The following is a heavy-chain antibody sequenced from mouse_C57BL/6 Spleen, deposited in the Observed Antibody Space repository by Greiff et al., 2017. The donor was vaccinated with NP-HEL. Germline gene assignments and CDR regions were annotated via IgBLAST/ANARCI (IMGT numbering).Heavy chain of an antibody. V-gene: IGHV5-6*02. CDR3: ARRDYPDY. CDR1: GFTFSSYG. D-gene: IGHD2-4*01. Sequence: EVKLMESGGDLVKPGGSLKLSCAASGFTFSSYGMSWVRQTPDKRLEWVATISSGGSYTYYPDSVKGRFTISRDNAKNTLYLQMSSLKSEDTAMYYCARRDYPDYWGQGTTLTVSS. J-gene: IGHJ2*01. CDR2: ISSGGSYT.